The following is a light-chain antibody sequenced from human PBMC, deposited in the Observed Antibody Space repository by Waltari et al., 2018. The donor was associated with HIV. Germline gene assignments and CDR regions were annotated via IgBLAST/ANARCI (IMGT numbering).Light chain of an antibody. CDR3: QQRSIWPLIT. V-gene: IGKV3-11*01. J-gene: IGKJ5*01. CDR2: DAS. CDR1: QSVSSY. Sequence: EIVLTQSPATLSLYPGERAPLSCGASQSVSSYLAWYQQKPGQAPRLLIYDASNRATGIPARFSGSGSGTDFTLTISSLEPEDFAVYYCQQRSIWPLITFGQGTRLEIK.